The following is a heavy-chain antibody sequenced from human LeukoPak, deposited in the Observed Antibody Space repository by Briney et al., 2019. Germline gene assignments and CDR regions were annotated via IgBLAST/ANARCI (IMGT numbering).Heavy chain of an antibody. CDR2: INHSGST. J-gene: IGHJ5*02. CDR3: AGNCGSTSCDSRNWFDP. CDR1: GGSFSGYY. Sequence: SETLSLTCAVYGGSFSGYYWSWIRQPPGKGLEWVWEINHSGSTNYNPSPKNRVTISVNTYKNKSSLKLSSVTAADTAVYDCAGNCGSTSCDSRNWFDPGGEGTLVTVS. V-gene: IGHV4-34*01. D-gene: IGHD2-2*02.